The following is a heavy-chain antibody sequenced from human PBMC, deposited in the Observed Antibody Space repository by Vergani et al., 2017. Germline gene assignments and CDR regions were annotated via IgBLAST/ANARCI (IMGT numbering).Heavy chain of an antibody. CDR2: INDSGST. CDR3: ARGFLDPFDY. CDR1: GGSFSGYY. Sequence: QVQLQQWGAGLLKPSETLSLTCAVYGGSFSGYYWSWIRQPPGKGLEWSGEINDSGSTNYNPSLKSRVTISVDTSKNQFNLKLSSVTAADTAVYYCARGFLDPFDYWGQGTLVTVSS. J-gene: IGHJ4*02. V-gene: IGHV4-34*01.